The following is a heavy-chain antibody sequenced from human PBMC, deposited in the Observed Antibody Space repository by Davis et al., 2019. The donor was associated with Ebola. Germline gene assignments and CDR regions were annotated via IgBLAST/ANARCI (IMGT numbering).Heavy chain of an antibody. CDR2: ISYDGSNK. D-gene: IGHD6-13*01. V-gene: IGHV3-30*04. CDR3: ARLGGIAAADNYYYYGMDV. Sequence: GGSLRLSCAASGFTFSSYAMHWVRQAPGKGLEWVAVISYDGSNKYYADSVKGRFTISRDNAKNSLYLQMNSLRAEDTAVYYCARLGGIAAADNYYYYGMDVWGQGTTVTVSS. CDR1: GFTFSSYA. J-gene: IGHJ6*02.